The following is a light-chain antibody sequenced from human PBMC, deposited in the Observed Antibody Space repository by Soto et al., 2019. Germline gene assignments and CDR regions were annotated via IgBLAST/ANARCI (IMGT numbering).Light chain of an antibody. J-gene: IGKJ1*01. CDR3: QQYNTWLWT. CDR2: GAS. V-gene: IGKV3-15*01. CDR1: QSVNAN. Sequence: EVVMTQSPAPLSVSPGERATLSCRASQSVNANLAWYQQKPGQAPRLLIHGASNRATGIPARFSGSGFGTEFILTSSRLQYEDVEVYYCQQYNTWLWTFGQGTKVEIK.